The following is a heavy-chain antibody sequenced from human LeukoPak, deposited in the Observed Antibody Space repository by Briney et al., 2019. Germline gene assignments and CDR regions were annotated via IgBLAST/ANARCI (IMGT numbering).Heavy chain of an antibody. CDR2: ISGSGGRT. D-gene: IGHD2-15*01. J-gene: IGHJ3*02. CDR1: GFTFSSYA. Sequence: GRSLRLSCAASGFTFSSYAMSSVRQAPGKGLEWVSAISGSGGRTYYADSAKGRFTISRDNSKDTLYLQMNSLRAGDTSVYYCGKGGIRPYFSGGSCYSSTDAFDIWGQGTMVTVSS. CDR3: GKGGIRPYFSGGSCYSSTDAFDI. V-gene: IGHV3-23*01.